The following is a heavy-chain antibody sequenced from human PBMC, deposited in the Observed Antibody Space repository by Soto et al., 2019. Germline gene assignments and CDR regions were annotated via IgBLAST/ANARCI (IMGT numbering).Heavy chain of an antibody. CDR2: IYYSGST. D-gene: IGHD6-19*01. V-gene: IGHV4-31*03. CDR1: GGSISSGGYY. CDR3: AREEAVAGSRGAFDI. Sequence: PSETLSLTCTVSGGSISSGGYYWSWIRQHPGKGLEWIGYIYYSGSTYYNPSLKSRVTISVDTSKNQFSLKLSSVTAADTAVYYCAREEAVAGSRGAFDIWGQGTMVTVSS. J-gene: IGHJ3*02.